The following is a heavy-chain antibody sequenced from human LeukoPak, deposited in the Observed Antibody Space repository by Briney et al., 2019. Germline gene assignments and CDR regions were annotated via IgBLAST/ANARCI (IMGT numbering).Heavy chain of an antibody. CDR1: GFTFSNAW. D-gene: IGHD4-23*01. CDR2: IKSKTDGGTT. V-gene: IGHV3-15*01. J-gene: IGHJ4*02. Sequence: PGGSLRLSCAASGFTFSNAWMSWVRQAPGKGLEWVGRIKSKTDGGTTHYAAPVNDRFTISRDDSKNTLYLQMNSLKTEDTAVYYCTTEAYGGPDFWGQGTLVTVSS. CDR3: TTEAYGGPDF.